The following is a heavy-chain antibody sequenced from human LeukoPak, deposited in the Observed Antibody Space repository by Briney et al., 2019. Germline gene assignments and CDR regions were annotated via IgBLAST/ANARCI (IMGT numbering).Heavy chain of an antibody. V-gene: IGHV3-23*01. J-gene: IGHJ4*02. CDR2: ISGSAYST. CDR3: AKEAGYSGYDFPDF. CDR1: GFTFSSYA. D-gene: IGHD5-12*01. Sequence: GGPLRLSCAAPGFTFSSYAMSWVRQAPGKGLEWVSAISGSAYSTYYADSVKGRFTISRDNSKNTLYLQMNSLRAEDTAVYYCAKEAGYSGYDFPDFWGQGTLVTVSS.